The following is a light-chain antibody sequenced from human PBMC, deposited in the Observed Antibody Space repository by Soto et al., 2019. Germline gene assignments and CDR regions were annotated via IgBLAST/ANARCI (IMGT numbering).Light chain of an antibody. CDR1: HSVSSNY. Sequence: EIGLTLSPGTLSLSPGERATLSCRSSHSVSSNYLAWYQQKPGQAPRLLIYGASSRATGIPDRFSGSGSGTDFTLTISRLEPEDFVVYYCQQYSSSPQTFGQRSKVDIK. CDR2: GAS. CDR3: QQYSSSPQT. V-gene: IGKV3-20*01. J-gene: IGKJ1*01.